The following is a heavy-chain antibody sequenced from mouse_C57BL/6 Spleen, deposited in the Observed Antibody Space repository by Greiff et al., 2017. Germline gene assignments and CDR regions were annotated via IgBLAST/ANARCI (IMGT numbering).Heavy chain of an antibody. J-gene: IGHJ3*01. CDR1: GYTFTDYE. V-gene: IGHV1-15*01. D-gene: IGHD2-2*01. CDR3: TRERGYDGPFAY. CDR2: IDPETGGT. Sequence: VQRVESGAELVRPGASVTLSCKASGYTFTDYEMHWVKQTPVHGLEWIGAIDPETGGTAYNQKFKGKAILTADKSSSTAYMELRSLTSEDSAVYYCTRERGYDGPFAYWGQGTLVTVSA.